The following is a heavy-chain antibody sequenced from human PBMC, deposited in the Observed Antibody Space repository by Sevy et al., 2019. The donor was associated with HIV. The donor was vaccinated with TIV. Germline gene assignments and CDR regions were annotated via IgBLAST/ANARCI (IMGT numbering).Heavy chain of an antibody. CDR3: AKGKTYSSGLYYFDY. V-gene: IGHV3-33*06. CDR1: GFTFSSYG. J-gene: IGHJ4*02. D-gene: IGHD6-19*01. Sequence: SLRLSCAASGFTFSSYGMHWVRQAPGKGLEWVAVIWYDGSNKYYADSVKGRFTISRDNSKNTLYLQMNSLRAEDTAVYYCAKGKTYSSGLYYFDYWGQGTLVTVSS. CDR2: IWYDGSNK.